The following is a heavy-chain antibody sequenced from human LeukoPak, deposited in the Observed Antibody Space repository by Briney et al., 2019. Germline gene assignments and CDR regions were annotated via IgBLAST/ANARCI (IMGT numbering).Heavy chain of an antibody. CDR3: AKVLGGTFDY. Sequence: PGGSLRLSCAASGFTFSNYAMSWVRQAPGKGLEWASAISGSGGNTYYADSVKGRFTISRDNSKNTLYLQMNSLRAEDTAVYYCAKVLGGTFDYWGQGTLVTVSS. CDR2: ISGSGGNT. CDR1: GFTFSNYA. V-gene: IGHV3-23*01. J-gene: IGHJ4*02.